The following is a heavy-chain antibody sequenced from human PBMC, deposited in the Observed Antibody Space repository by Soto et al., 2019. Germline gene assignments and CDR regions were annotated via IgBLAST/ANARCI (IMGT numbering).Heavy chain of an antibody. CDR2: ISAYNGNT. Sequence: ASVKVSCKAPVYTFTSNGISCGRQAPGQGIERMGWISAYNGNTNYAQKLQGRVTMTTDTSTSPAYMEQRSLRSDDTAVYYFARSPLYYFLAGYFYGTDYWGQGTLVTVSS. D-gene: IGHD3-9*01. CDR1: VYTFTSNG. J-gene: IGHJ4*02. CDR3: ARSPLYYFLAGYFYGTDY. V-gene: IGHV1-18*01.